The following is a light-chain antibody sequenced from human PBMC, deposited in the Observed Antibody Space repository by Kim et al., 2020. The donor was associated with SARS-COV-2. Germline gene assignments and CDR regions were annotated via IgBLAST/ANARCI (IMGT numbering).Light chain of an antibody. CDR2: DVS. CDR3: SSYTNTNIV. CDR1: SSDVGGYNY. V-gene: IGLV2-14*01. J-gene: IGLJ7*01. Sequence: QSALTQPASVSGYPGQSITISCTGTSSDVGGYNYVSWYQQHPGKAPKFMIYDVSKRPSGVSDRFSGSKSGNTASLTISGLQAEDEADYYCSSYTNTNIVFGGGTQLTVL.